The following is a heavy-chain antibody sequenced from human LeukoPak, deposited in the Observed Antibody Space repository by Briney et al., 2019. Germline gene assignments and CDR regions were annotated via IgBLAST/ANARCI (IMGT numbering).Heavy chain of an antibody. V-gene: IGHV3-48*03. Sequence: GGSLRLSCAASGFTFSSYEMNWVRQAPGKGLEWASYISSSGSTIYYADSVKGRFTISRDNAKNSLYLQMNSLRAEDTAVYYCARDRYYYYGMDVWGKGTTVTVSS. CDR1: GFTFSSYE. CDR2: ISSSGSTI. CDR3: ARDRYYYYGMDV. J-gene: IGHJ6*04.